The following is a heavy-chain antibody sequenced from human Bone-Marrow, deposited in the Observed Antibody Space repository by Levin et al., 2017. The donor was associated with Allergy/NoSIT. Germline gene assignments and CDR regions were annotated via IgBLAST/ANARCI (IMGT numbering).Heavy chain of an antibody. CDR1: GFTFSSYR. Sequence: ASVKVSCAASGFTFSSYRLNWVRQAPGKGLEWVSYISPTGDTKIYADSVKGRFTISRDTAKNSLYLQMSSLRVDDTAVYFCARESRFGEPLDYWGQGTLVTVSS. D-gene: IGHD3-10*01. J-gene: IGHJ4*02. CDR2: ISPTGDTK. CDR3: ARESRFGEPLDY. V-gene: IGHV3-48*01.